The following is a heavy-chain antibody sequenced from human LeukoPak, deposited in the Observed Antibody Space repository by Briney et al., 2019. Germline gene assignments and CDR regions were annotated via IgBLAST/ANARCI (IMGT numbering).Heavy chain of an antibody. Sequence: GASVKVSCKASGYTFTGYYMHWVRQAPGQGLEWMGWINPNSGGTNYAQKLQGRVTMTRDTSISIAYMELTRLTSDDTAVYYCARAGTYLDYWGQGTLVTVSS. CDR2: INPNSGGT. J-gene: IGHJ4*02. CDR1: GYTFTGYY. V-gene: IGHV1-2*02. CDR3: ARAGTYLDY. D-gene: IGHD1-26*01.